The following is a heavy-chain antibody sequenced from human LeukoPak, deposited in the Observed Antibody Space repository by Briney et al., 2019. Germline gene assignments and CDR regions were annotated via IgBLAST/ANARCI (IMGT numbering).Heavy chain of an antibody. Sequence: SETLSLTCTVSGGSISSYYWSWIRQPPGKGLEWIWYIYYSGSTNYNPSLKSRVTISVDTSKNQFSLKLSSVTAADTAVYYCATFSSSTLYYYGMDVWGQGTTVTVSS. CDR2: IYYSGST. D-gene: IGHD6-6*01. CDR1: GGSISSYY. J-gene: IGHJ6*02. CDR3: ATFSSSTLYYYGMDV. V-gene: IGHV4-59*01.